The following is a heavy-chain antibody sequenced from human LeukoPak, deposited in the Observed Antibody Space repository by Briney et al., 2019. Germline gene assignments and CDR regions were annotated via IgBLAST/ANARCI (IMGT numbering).Heavy chain of an antibody. D-gene: IGHD6-13*01. Sequence: SSETLSLTCTVSGGSVNSGSYYWNWIRQPPGKGLEWIGYIYYSGSTNYNPSLKSRVTISVDTSKNQFSLKLSSVTAADTAVYYCARGPGYSSSDGAFDIWGQGTMVTVSS. CDR3: ARGPGYSSSDGAFDI. V-gene: IGHV4-61*01. CDR2: IYYSGST. CDR1: GGSVNSGSYY. J-gene: IGHJ3*02.